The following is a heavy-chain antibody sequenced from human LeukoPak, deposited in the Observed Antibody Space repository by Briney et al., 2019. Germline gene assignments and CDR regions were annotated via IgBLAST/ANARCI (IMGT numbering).Heavy chain of an antibody. CDR3: ASPHPGGQTVYFDY. J-gene: IGHJ4*02. Sequence: SETLSLTCTVSGYSISSGYYWGWIRQPPGEGLEWIGSIYHSGSTNYNPSLKSRVTISLDTSKNQFSLKLSSVTAADTAVYYCASPHPGGQTVYFDYWGQGTLVTVSS. CDR1: GYSISSGYY. D-gene: IGHD1-14*01. CDR2: IYHSGST. V-gene: IGHV4-38-2*02.